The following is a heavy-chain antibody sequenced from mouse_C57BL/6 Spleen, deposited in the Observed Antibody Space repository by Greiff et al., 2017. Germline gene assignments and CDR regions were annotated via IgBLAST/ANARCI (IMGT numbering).Heavy chain of an antibody. CDR2: IWSGGST. J-gene: IGHJ4*01. Sequence: VKLVESGPGLVQPSQSLSITCTVSGFSLTSYGVHWVRQPPGKGLEWLGVIWSGGSTDYNAAFISRLSISKDNSKSQVFFKMNSLQADDTAIYYCAKGDGYYDAMDYWGQGTSVTVSS. CDR1: GFSLTSYG. V-gene: IGHV2-4*01. CDR3: AKGDGYYDAMDY. D-gene: IGHD2-3*01.